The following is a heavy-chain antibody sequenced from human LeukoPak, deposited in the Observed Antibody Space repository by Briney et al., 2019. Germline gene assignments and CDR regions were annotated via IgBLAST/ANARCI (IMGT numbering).Heavy chain of an antibody. CDR2: ISYDGSDK. V-gene: IGHV3-30*04. D-gene: IGHD1-26*01. CDR1: GFTFSSYP. CDR3: AREGSRGLDY. Sequence: GGPVRLSCAAWGFTFSSYPMHGLREAPGKAVEWVAVISYDGSDKYYADSVKGRFTISRDNSKNTLYLQMNSLRAEDTAVYYCAREGSRGLDYWGQGTLVTVSS. J-gene: IGHJ4*02.